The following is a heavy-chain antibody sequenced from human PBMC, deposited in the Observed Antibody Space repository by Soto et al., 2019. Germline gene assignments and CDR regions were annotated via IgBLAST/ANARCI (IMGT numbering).Heavy chain of an antibody. D-gene: IGHD1-26*01. Sequence: EVQLLESGGGLVRPGGSLRLSCVASGFTFGSYAMTWVRQAPGKGLEWVSALTNSASTTYYADSVTGRFTISRDNSKNTLYLQMNNLRAEDTAVYYCAQDFGGRRPFHFWGQGTLVTVSS. CDR3: AQDFGGRRPFHF. CDR2: LTNSASTT. V-gene: IGHV3-23*01. CDR1: GFTFGSYA. J-gene: IGHJ4*02.